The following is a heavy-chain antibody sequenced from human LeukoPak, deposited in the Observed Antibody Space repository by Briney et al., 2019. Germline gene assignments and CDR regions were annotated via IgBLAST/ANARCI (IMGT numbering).Heavy chain of an antibody. Sequence: PGGSLRLSCAASGFTFSNYWMGWVRQAPGKGLEWVSVITGRDGSTYYADSVKGRFTISRDISKNMLYLQMNSLRAEDTAVYYCAKLVSYWGQGTLVTVSS. CDR1: GFTFSNYW. CDR3: AKLVSY. CDR2: ITGRDGST. J-gene: IGHJ4*02. V-gene: IGHV3-23*01.